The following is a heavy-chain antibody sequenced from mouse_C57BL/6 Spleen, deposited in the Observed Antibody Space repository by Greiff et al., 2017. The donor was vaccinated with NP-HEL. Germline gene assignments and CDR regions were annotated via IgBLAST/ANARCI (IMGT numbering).Heavy chain of an antibody. Sequence: EVQLQQSVAELVRPGASVKLSCTASGFNIKNTYMHWVKQRPEQGLEWIGRIDPANGNTKYAPKFQGKATITADTSSNTAYLQLSSLTSEDTAIYYCARPTTAQATSPWFAYWGQGTLVTVSA. CDR3: ARPTTAQATSPWFAY. V-gene: IGHV14-3*01. CDR1: GFNIKNTY. D-gene: IGHD3-2*02. CDR2: IDPANGNT. J-gene: IGHJ3*01.